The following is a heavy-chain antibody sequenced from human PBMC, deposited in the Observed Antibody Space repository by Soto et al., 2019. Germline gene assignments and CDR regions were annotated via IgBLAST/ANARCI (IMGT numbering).Heavy chain of an antibody. Sequence: TLSLTCAVYGGSFSGYYWSWIRQPPGKGLEWIGDIYYSGSTYYNPSLKSRVTISVDTSKNQFSLKLSSVTAADTAVYYCARLLDYYGSGSTLDYGMDVWGQGTTVTVSS. CDR1: GGSFSGYY. J-gene: IGHJ6*02. D-gene: IGHD3-10*01. V-gene: IGHV4-34*01. CDR2: IYYSGST. CDR3: ARLLDYYGSGSTLDYGMDV.